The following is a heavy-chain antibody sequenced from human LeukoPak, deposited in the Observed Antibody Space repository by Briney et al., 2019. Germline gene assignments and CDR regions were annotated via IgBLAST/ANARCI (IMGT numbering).Heavy chain of an antibody. CDR2: IYPGDSDT. CDR1: GYSFTSYW. Sequence: GESLKISCKGSGYSFTSYWIGWVRQMPGKGLEWMGIIYPGDSDTRYSPSFQGQVTISADKSISTAYLQWSSLKASDTAMYYCARRKYYYDSSGYYYEVPNWFDSWGQGTLVTVSS. V-gene: IGHV5-51*01. CDR3: ARRKYYYDSSGYYYEVPNWFDS. J-gene: IGHJ5*01. D-gene: IGHD3-22*01.